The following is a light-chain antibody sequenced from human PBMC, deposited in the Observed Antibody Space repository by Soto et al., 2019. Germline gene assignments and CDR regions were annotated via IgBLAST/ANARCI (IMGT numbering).Light chain of an antibody. V-gene: IGKV3-20*01. J-gene: IGKJ4*01. CDR1: QTVRNNY. CDR3: QQFSSYPLT. Sequence: EFVLTQSPGTLSLSPGERATLSCRASQTVRNNYLAWYQQKPGQAPRLLIYDASSRATGIPDRFSGGGSGTDFTLTISKLEPEDFTVYYGQQFSSYPLTFGGGTKVYIK. CDR2: DAS.